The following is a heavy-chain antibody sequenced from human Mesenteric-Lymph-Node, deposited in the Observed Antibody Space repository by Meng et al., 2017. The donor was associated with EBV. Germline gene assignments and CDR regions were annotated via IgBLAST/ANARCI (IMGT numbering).Heavy chain of an antibody. CDR3: TSDLGGATDF. CDR1: GFTFSSYW. J-gene: IGHJ4*02. Sequence: AQLVESGGGLVQPGGSLRLSCVASGFTFSSYWMHWVRQAPGKGLVWVSHINTYGSRTDYADSVKGRFTISRDNAKNTLSLQMNSLRAEDTAVYYCTSDLGGATDFWGQGTLVTVSS. D-gene: IGHD1-26*01. CDR2: INTYGSRT. V-gene: IGHV3-74*01.